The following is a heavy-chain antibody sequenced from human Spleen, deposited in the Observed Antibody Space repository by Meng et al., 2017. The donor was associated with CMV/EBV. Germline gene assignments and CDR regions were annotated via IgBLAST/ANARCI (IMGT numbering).Heavy chain of an antibody. J-gene: IGHJ6*02. V-gene: IGHV3-21*01. CDR3: ARDLQGPVDGSGVQSIFGVVISYGMDV. Sequence: GESLKISCAASGFTFSSYGMNWVRQAPGKGLEWVSSISSSSSYTYYADSVKGRFTISRDNAKNSLYLQMNSLRAEDTAVYYCARDLQGPVDGSGVQSIFGVVISYGMDVWGQGTTVTVSS. CDR1: GFTFSSYG. CDR2: ISSSSSYT. D-gene: IGHD3-3*01.